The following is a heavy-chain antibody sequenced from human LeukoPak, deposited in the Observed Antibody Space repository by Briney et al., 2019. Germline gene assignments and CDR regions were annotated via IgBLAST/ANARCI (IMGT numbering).Heavy chain of an antibody. J-gene: IGHJ4*02. CDR3: AGEGFNY. CDR2: ILSDGSDK. Sequence: GGSLRLSCAASGFTFSTYGMHWVRQAPGKGLEWVAVILSDGSDKYYADSVKGRFTISRDNAKNTLYLQMNSLRVEDTAVYYCAGEGFNYWGQGTLVTVST. CDR1: GFTFSTYG. V-gene: IGHV3-33*01.